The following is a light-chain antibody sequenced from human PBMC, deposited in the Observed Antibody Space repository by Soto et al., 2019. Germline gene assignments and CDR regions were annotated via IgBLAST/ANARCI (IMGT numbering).Light chain of an antibody. Sequence: QSVLTQPASVSGSPGQSITISCTGTSSDIGGYNYVSWYQQHPGKAPKLMIYDVVNRPSGVSNRFSGSKSGSRASLTISGLQAEDEADYYCSSYTSSSTPVFGGVTKLTVL. J-gene: IGLJ3*02. V-gene: IGLV2-14*03. CDR1: SSDIGGYNY. CDR2: DVV. CDR3: SSYTSSSTPV.